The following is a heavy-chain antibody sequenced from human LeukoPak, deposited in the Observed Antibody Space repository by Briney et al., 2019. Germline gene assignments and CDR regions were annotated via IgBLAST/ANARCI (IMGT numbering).Heavy chain of an antibody. Sequence: SETLSLTCTVSGGSISSYYWSWIRPPPGKGLKWIGYIYYSGSTNYNPSLKSRVTISVDTSKNQFSLKLSSVTAADTAVYYCARDSGGWYFYFDYWGQGTLVTVSS. V-gene: IGHV4-59*01. CDR1: GGSISSYY. D-gene: IGHD6-19*01. J-gene: IGHJ4*02. CDR2: IYYSGST. CDR3: ARDSGGWYFYFDY.